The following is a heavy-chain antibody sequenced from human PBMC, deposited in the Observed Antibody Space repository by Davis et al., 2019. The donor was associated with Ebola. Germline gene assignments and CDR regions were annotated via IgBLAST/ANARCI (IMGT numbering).Heavy chain of an antibody. Sequence: MPGGSLRLSCAVYGGSFSGYYWNWIRQPPGKGLEWIGEIDHRGITNYSPSLKSRVTISVDTSKNQFSLKLTSVTAADTAVFYCARGQSGGQQLKYWGQGTLVTVSS. CDR2: IDHRGIT. V-gene: IGHV4-34*01. J-gene: IGHJ4*02. CDR1: GGSFSGYY. D-gene: IGHD6-13*01. CDR3: ARGQSGGQQLKY.